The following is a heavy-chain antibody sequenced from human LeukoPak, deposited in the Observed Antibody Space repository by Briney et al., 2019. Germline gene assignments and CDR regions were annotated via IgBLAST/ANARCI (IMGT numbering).Heavy chain of an antibody. D-gene: IGHD4/OR15-4a*01. CDR3: ARDQGPNGFDY. V-gene: IGHV4-59*01. Sequence: SETLSLTCTVSGGSISSYYWSWIRQPPGKGLEWIGYIYYSGSTNYSPSLKSRVTISVDTSKNQFSLKLSSVTAADTAVYYCARDQGPNGFDYWGQGTLVTVSS. CDR2: IYYSGST. CDR1: GGSISSYY. J-gene: IGHJ4*02.